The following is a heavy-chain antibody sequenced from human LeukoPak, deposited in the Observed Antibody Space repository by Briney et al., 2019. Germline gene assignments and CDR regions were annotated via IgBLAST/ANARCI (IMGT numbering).Heavy chain of an antibody. J-gene: IGHJ4*02. CDR3: ARTPGYSYGYMVYYFDY. CDR2: INTNTGNP. V-gene: IGHV7-4-1*02. CDR1: GYTFTSYA. Sequence: ASVTVSCTASGYTFTSYAMNWVRQAPGQGLEWMGWINTNTGNPTYAQGFTGRFVFSLDTSVSTAYLQISSLKAEDTAVYYCARTPGYSYGYMVYYFDYWGQGTLVTVSS. D-gene: IGHD5-18*01.